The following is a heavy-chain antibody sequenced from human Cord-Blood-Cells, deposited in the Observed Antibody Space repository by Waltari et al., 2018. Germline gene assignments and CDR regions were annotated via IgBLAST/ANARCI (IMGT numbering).Heavy chain of an antibody. D-gene: IGHD3-10*01. J-gene: IGHJ4*02. V-gene: IGHV4-34*01. CDR1: GGSFRGYY. Sequence: QVQLQQWGAGLLKAAETLSHTCSVHGGSFRGYYWSWTRQPPGKGLEWIGEINHSGSTNYNPSLKSRVTISVDTSKNQFSLKLSSVTAADTAVYYCARMVSVRGVIFDYWGQGTLVTVSS. CDR3: ARMVSVRGVIFDY. CDR2: INHSGST.